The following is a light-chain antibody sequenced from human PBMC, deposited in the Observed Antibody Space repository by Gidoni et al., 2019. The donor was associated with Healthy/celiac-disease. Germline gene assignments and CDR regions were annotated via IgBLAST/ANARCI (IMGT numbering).Light chain of an antibody. J-gene: IGKJ2*03. V-gene: IGKV3-15*01. CDR3: QQYNNWPPVS. CDR1: QSVSSN. Sequence: EIVLTQSPATLSVSPGERATLSCRASQSVSSNLAWYQQKPGQAPRLLIYGASTRATGIPARFSGSGSGTEFTLTISSLQSEDFAVYYCQQYNNWPPVSFGQGTKLEIK. CDR2: GAS.